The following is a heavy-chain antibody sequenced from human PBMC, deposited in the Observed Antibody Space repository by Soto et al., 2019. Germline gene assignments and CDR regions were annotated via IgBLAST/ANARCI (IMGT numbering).Heavy chain of an antibody. CDR1: GGTFSSYA. J-gene: IGHJ6*02. V-gene: IGHV1-69*13. CDR2: IIPIFGTA. D-gene: IGHD1-20*01. CDR3: ARGYNWNYNYYYGMDV. Sequence: GASVKVSCKASGGTFSSYAISWVRQAPGQGLEWMGGIIPIFGTANYAQKFQGRVTITADESTSTAYMELSSLRSEDTAVYYCARGYNWNYNYYYGMDVWGQGTTVTVSS.